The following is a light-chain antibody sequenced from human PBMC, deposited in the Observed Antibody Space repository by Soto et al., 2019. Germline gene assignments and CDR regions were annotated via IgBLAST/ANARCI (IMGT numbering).Light chain of an antibody. CDR3: QTWGSGIVV. Sequence: QAVVTQSPSASASLGASVKLTCTLSSGHSNYAIAWHQQQSEKGPRYLMKLNSDGSHSKGDGIPDRFSGSSSGAERYLTISSLLSEDEADYYCQTWGSGIVVFGGGTQLTVL. J-gene: IGLJ2*01. V-gene: IGLV4-69*01. CDR1: SGHSNYA. CDR2: LNSDGSH.